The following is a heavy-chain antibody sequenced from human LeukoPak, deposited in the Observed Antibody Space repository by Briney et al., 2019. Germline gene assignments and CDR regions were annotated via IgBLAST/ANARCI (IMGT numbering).Heavy chain of an antibody. CDR2: INPNSGGT. Sequence: ASVKVSCKASGYTFTGYYMHWVRQAPGQGLEWMGWINPNSGGTNYAQKFQGRVTMTRDTSISTAYMELSRLGSDDTAVYYCARIRGLVLDDFWSGYPMILGYYGMDVWGQGTTVTVSS. CDR3: ARIRGLVLDDFWSGYPMILGYYGMDV. V-gene: IGHV1-2*02. J-gene: IGHJ6*02. CDR1: GYTFTGYY. D-gene: IGHD3-3*01.